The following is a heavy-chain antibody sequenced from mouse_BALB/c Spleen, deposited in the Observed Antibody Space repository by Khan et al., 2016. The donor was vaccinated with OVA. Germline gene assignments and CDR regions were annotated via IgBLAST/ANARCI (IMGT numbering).Heavy chain of an antibody. D-gene: IGHD2-10*01. V-gene: IGHV2-6-1*01. CDR3: ARQPYYHYNIMDY. CDR1: GFSLTNYG. CDR2: IWSDGST. J-gene: IGHJ4*01. Sequence: VQLQESGPGLVAPSQSLSITCTFSGFSLTNYGVHWVRQPPGKGLEWLVVIWSDGSTTYNSALKSRLTISKDNSESQVFLKMNSLQTDDTAMYFCARQPYYHYNIMDYWGQGTSVTVSS.